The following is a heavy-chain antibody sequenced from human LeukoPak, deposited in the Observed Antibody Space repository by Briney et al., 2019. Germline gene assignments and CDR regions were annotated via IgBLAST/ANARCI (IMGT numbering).Heavy chain of an antibody. CDR2: IYYSGST. CDR1: GGPISSGGYY. CDR3: ARFVRYCSGGSCYSPLMPQPDDAFDI. J-gene: IGHJ3*02. Sequence: SETLSLTCTVSGGPISSGGYYWSWIRQHPGKGLEWIGYIYYSGSTYYNPSLKSRVTISVDTSKNQFSLKLSSVTAADTAVYYCARFVRYCSGGSCYSPLMPQPDDAFDIWGQGTMVTVSS. D-gene: IGHD2-15*01. V-gene: IGHV4-31*03.